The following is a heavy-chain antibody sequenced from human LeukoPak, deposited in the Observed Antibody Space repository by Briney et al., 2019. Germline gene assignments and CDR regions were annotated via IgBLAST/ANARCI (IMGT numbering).Heavy chain of an antibody. J-gene: IGHJ4*02. CDR2: ISSSSYI. D-gene: IGHD4-17*01. V-gene: IGHV3-21*01. CDR3: ARTMRDYGYYFDY. CDR1: GFTFSSYS. Sequence: PGGSLRLSCAASGFTFSSYSMNWVRQAPGKGLEWVSSISSSSYIYYADSVKGRFTISRDNAKNSLYLQMNSLRAEDTAVYYCARTMRDYGYYFDYWGQGTLVTVSS.